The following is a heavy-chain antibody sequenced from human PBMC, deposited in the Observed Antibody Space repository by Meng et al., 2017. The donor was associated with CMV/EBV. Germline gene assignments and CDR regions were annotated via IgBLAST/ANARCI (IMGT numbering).Heavy chain of an antibody. CDR3: AKFDVVVPAAAYFDY. CDR1: GFTFSDYY. V-gene: IGHV3-23*01. CDR2: ISGSGGST. D-gene: IGHD2-2*01. Sequence: GESLKISCAASGFTFSDYYMSWVRQAPGKGLEWVSAISGSGGSTYYADSVKGRFTISRDNSKNTLYLQMNSLRAEDTAVYYCAKFDVVVPAAAYFDYWGQGTLVTVSS. J-gene: IGHJ4*02.